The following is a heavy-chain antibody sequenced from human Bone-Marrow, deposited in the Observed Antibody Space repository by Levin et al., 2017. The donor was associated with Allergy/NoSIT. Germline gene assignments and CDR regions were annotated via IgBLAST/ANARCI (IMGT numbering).Heavy chain of an antibody. D-gene: IGHD2-15*01. Sequence: GESLKISCAASGFTFSSYWMHWVRQPPGKGLVWVSRIYPDGSSTTYADSVQGRFTISRDNAKNTVYLQMNRLRTEDTAVYYCTRDGGGLGHWGQGTLVTVSS. CDR1: GFTFSSYW. J-gene: IGHJ4*02. CDR3: TRDGGGLGH. CDR2: IYPDGSST. V-gene: IGHV3-74*01.